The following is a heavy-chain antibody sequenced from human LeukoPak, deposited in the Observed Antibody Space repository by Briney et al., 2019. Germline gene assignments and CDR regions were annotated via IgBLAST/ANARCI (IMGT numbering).Heavy chain of an antibody. D-gene: IGHD5-24*01. CDR1: GFSLSTSGVA. V-gene: IGHV2-5*02. Sequence: SGPTLVNPTQTLTLTCTFSGFSLSTSGVAVGWIRQPPVKALEWLGLIYWDDDKRYSPSLKRALTITKDTSKNQVVLTMTNMDPVDTATYYCAHRRDGYNSLDYWGQGTLVTVSS. J-gene: IGHJ4*02. CDR2: IYWDDDK. CDR3: AHRRDGYNSLDY.